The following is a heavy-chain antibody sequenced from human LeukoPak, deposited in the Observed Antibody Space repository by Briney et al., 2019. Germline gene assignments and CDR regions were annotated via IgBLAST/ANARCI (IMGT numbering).Heavy chain of an antibody. J-gene: IGHJ6*03. V-gene: IGHV3-48*04. CDR1: GFTFSSYS. Sequence: GGSLRLSCAASGFTFSSYSMNWVRQAPGKGLEWVSYISSRSRTIYYADSVKGRFTISRDNAKNSLYLQMDSLRVEDTAEYYCARDPYSGNYGAYYYYYMDVWGKGTTVTVSS. CDR3: ARDPYSGNYGAYYYYYMDV. D-gene: IGHD1-26*01. CDR2: ISSRSRTI.